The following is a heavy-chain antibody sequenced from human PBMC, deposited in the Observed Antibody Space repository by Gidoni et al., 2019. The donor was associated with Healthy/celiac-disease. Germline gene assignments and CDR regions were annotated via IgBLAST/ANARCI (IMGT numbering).Heavy chain of an antibody. D-gene: IGHD3-10*01. J-gene: IGHJ6*02. CDR2: ISGSGGST. CDR1: GFTFSSYA. V-gene: IGHV3-23*01. CDR3: ATGGPGSYYYGMDV. Sequence: ESGGGLVQPGGALRLSCAASGFTFSSYAMSWVRQAPGKGLECVSAISGSGGSTYYADSVKGRFTISRDNSKNTLYLQMNSLRAEDTAVYYCATGGPGSYYYGMDVWGQGTTVTVSS.